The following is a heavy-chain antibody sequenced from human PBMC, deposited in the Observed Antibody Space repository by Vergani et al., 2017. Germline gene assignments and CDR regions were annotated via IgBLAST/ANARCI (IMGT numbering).Heavy chain of an antibody. J-gene: IGHJ4*02. CDR3: ARDLSWNYSFDY. D-gene: IGHD1-7*01. CDR1: VFTFSSYS. CDR2: ISSSSSYI. Sequence: EVQLVESGGGLVKPGGSLRLSCAASVFTFSSYSMNWVRQAPGKGLEWVSSISSSSSYIYYADSVKGRFTISRDNAKNSLYLQMNSLRAEDTAVYYCARDLSWNYSFDYWGQGTLVTVSS. V-gene: IGHV3-21*01.